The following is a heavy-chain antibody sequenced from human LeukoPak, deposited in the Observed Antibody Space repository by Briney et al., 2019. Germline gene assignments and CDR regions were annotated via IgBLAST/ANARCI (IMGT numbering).Heavy chain of an antibody. CDR3: ARGGYDFRTMWSRPNWFDP. Sequence: SETLSLTCAVYGGSCSGYYWSWIRQPPGKGLEWIGEINHSGSTNYNPSLKSRVTISVDTSKNQFSLKLSSVTAADTAVYYCARGGYDFRTMWSRPNWFDPWGQGTLVTVSS. V-gene: IGHV4-34*01. CDR2: INHSGST. D-gene: IGHD3-3*01. CDR1: GGSCSGYY. J-gene: IGHJ5*02.